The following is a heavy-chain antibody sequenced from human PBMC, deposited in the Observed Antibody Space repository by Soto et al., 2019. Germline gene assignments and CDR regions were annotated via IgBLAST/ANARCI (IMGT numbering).Heavy chain of an antibody. CDR2: LIPILGIA. J-gene: IGHJ6*03. Sequence: QFQLVQSGAEVKTPGSSVKVSCTASGGPFSSYTISWVRQAPGQGLEWMGRLIPILGIANYAPKFQGRVTITADKYTSTADMELSSLRSADTAVYYCARGLLGERYSYYLYMYFWGKGTTVTVSS. V-gene: IGHV1-69*02. D-gene: IGHD1-1*01. CDR1: GGPFSSYT. CDR3: ARGLLGERYSYYLYMYF.